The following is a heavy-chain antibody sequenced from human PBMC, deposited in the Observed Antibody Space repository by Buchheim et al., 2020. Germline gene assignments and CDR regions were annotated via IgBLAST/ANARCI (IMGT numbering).Heavy chain of an antibody. CDR1: GFAFRSYW. D-gene: IGHD5-12*01. J-gene: IGHJ4*02. CDR2: INTDGSSA. CDR3: AREDHSGYDSFDY. Sequence: EVQLVESGGGLNQPGGSLRLSCAASGFAFRSYWMHWVRQAPGQGLVWVSRINTDGSSANYADSVKGRFTIYRDNAKNTLSLQMNSLRAEDTAIYYCAREDHSGYDSFDYWGQGAL. V-gene: IGHV3-74*01.